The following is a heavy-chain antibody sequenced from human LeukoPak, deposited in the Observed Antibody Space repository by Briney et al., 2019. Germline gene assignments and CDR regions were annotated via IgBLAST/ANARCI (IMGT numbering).Heavy chain of an antibody. V-gene: IGHV3-48*04. D-gene: IGHD6-13*01. Sequence: PGGSLRLSCAASGFTFSSYSMNWVRQAPGKGLEWVSYISAISSSSTYYADSVKGRFTISRDNAKNSLYLQMNSLRAEDTAVYYCAREAAAVDFDYWGQGTLVTVSS. J-gene: IGHJ4*02. CDR2: ISAISSSST. CDR1: GFTFSSYS. CDR3: AREAAAVDFDY.